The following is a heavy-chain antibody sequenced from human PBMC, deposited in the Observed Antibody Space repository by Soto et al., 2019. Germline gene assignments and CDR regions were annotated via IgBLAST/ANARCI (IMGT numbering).Heavy chain of an antibody. CDR2: INAGNGNT. CDR3: ARVVEMATVHFDY. J-gene: IGHJ4*02. Sequence: QVQLVQSGAEVKKPGASVKVSCKASGYTFTSYAMHWVRQAPGQRLEWMGWINAGNGNTKYSQKFQGRVTITRDTSASTAYMELSSLRSEDTAVYYCARVVEMATVHFDYRGQGTLVTVSS. CDR1: GYTFTSYA. V-gene: IGHV1-3*01. D-gene: IGHD4-4*01.